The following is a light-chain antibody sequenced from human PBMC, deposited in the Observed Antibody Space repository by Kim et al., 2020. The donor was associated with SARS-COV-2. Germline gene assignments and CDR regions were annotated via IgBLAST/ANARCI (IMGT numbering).Light chain of an antibody. J-gene: IGKJ2*01. Sequence: SPAERATLSCRAGQCVCRHCLAWYQQRPGQAPRLLIYSVCTRATGMPDRFSGSGSGSDFTLTISRLEPEDFAVYYCQQYGVASPYTFGRGTKLE. V-gene: IGKV3-20*01. CDR1: QCVCRHC. CDR3: QQYGVASPYT. CDR2: SVC.